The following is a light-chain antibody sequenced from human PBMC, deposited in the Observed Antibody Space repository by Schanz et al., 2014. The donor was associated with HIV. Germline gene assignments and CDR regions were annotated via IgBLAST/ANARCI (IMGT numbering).Light chain of an antibody. V-gene: IGLV1-40*01. CDR1: SSNIGAGYE. Sequence: QSVLTQPPSVSGAPGQRVTISCTGSSSNIGAGYEVHWYKQLPETAPKLLIFGDKNRPSGVPDRYSGSKSDTSASLAITGLQAEDEADYYCCSYAGSSTYVVFGGGTKLTVL. J-gene: IGLJ2*01. CDR2: GDK. CDR3: CSYAGSSTYVV.